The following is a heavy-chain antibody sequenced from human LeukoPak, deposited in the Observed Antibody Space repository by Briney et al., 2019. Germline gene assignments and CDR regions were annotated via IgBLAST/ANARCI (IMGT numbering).Heavy chain of an antibody. D-gene: IGHD5-18*01. V-gene: IGHV3-21*01. J-gene: IGHJ6*03. Sequence: GRSLRLSCVASGFTFSSYSMNWVRQAPGKGLEWVSSISSSSSYIYYADSVKGRFTISRDNAKKSLYLRMNSLRVEDTAVYYCARDRGYRFTEEYYYHYMDVWGKGTTVTVSS. CDR3: ARDRGYRFTEEYYYHYMDV. CDR2: ISSSSSYI. CDR1: GFTFSSYS.